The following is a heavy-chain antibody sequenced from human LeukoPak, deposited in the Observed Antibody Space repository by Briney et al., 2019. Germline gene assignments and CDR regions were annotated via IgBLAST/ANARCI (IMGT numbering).Heavy chain of an antibody. CDR2: INHSGST. Sequence: PSETLSLTCAVYGGSFSGYYWSWIRQPPGKGLEWIGEINHSGSTNYNPSLKSRVTISVDTSKNQFSLKLSSVTAVDTAVYYCASRIAAAYAEYFQHWGQGTLVTVSS. D-gene: IGHD6-13*01. CDR1: GGSFSGYY. J-gene: IGHJ1*01. V-gene: IGHV4-34*01. CDR3: ASRIAAAYAEYFQH.